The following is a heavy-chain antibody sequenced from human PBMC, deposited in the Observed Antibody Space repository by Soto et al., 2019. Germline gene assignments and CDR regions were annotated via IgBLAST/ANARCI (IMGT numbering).Heavy chain of an antibody. CDR2: MNPNSGNT. CDR1: GYTFASYD. V-gene: IGHV1-8*01. J-gene: IGHJ4*02. Sequence: QVQLVQSGAEVKRPGVSVNVSCKAPGYTFASYDINWVRQATGQGLEWMGWMNPNSGNTGYAQKFQGRVTMTRNTSISTAYMELSSLRSEDTAVYYCARSTNDYGDRHWGQGTLVTVSS. CDR3: ARSTNDYGDRH. D-gene: IGHD4-17*01.